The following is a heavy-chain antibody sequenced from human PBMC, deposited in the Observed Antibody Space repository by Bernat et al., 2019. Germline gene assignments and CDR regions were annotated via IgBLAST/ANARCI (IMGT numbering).Heavy chain of an antibody. J-gene: IGHJ4*02. D-gene: IGHD2-2*01. Sequence: QVQLVQSGAEVKKPGASVKVSCKASGYTFTSYAMHWVRQAPGQRLEWMVWINAGNGNTKYSQKFQGRVTITRDTSASTAYMELSSLRSEDTAVYYCATLVVPDAMRAAAGNRDDYWGQGTLVTVSS. CDR1: GYTFTSYA. CDR2: INAGNGNT. CDR3: ATLVVPDAMRAAAGNRDDY. V-gene: IGHV1-3*01.